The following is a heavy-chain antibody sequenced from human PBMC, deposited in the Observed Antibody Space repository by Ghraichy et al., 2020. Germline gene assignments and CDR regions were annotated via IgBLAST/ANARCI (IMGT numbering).Heavy chain of an antibody. D-gene: IGHD2-2*02. V-gene: IGHV3-21*06. CDR3: ARGGSDIDVVPAAIISMDV. J-gene: IGHJ6*02. CDR2: IGGSSTHI. CDR1: GFTFSTYS. Sequence: GGSLRLSCAVSGFTFSTYSMNWVRQAPGKGLEWVSSIGGSSTHIYYADSVKGRFTISRDNAKNSLYLQMDSLRAEDTAVYYCARGGSDIDVVPAAIISMDVWGQGTTVTVSS.